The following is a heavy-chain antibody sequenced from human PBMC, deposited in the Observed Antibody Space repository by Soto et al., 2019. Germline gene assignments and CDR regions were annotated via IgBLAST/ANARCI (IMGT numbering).Heavy chain of an antibody. CDR3: ASSPTTYYYYYMDV. J-gene: IGHJ6*03. CDR2: ISAYNGNT. V-gene: IGHV1-18*01. Sequence: ASVKVSCKASGYTFTSYGISWVRQAPGRGLEWMGWISAYNGNTNYAQKLQGRVTMTTDTSTSTAYMELRSLRSDDTAVYYCASSPTTYYYYYMDVWGKGTTVTVSS. CDR1: GYTFTSYG. D-gene: IGHD4-17*01.